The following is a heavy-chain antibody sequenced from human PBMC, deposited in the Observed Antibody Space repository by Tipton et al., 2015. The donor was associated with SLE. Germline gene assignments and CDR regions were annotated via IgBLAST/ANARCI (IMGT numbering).Heavy chain of an antibody. CDR2: VYYSGST. CDR1: RGSFSGYA. CDR3: ARNKLLWFGEGNF. Sequence: TLSLTCAVSRGSFSGYAWNWIRQAPGKGLEWIGSVYYSGSTYYNPSLKSRVTISVDTSKNQFSLKLSSVTVADTAVYYCARNKLLWFGEGNFWGQGTLVTVSS. D-gene: IGHD3-10*01. J-gene: IGHJ4*02. V-gene: IGHV4-30-2*03.